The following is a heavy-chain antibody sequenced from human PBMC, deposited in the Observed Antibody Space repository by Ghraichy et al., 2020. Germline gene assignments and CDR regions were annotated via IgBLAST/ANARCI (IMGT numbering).Heavy chain of an antibody. Sequence: SETLSLTCTVSGGSLSSNTYYWGWIRPPPGKGLEWIGSVYNSGGTSYSPSLKRRVTISVDTSKSQFPLKLNSVTAADTAVYYCARLNPGVGGALDDWGQGTLVTVSS. V-gene: IGHV4-39*01. J-gene: IGHJ4*02. CDR2: VYNSGGT. D-gene: IGHD3-10*01. CDR3: ARLNPGVGGALDD. CDR1: GGSLSSNTYY.